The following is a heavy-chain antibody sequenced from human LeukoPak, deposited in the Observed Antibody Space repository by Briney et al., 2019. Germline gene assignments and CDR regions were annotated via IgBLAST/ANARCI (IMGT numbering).Heavy chain of an antibody. V-gene: IGHV4-4*02. Sequence: PSETLSLTCAVSGGSISSSNWWSWVRQPPGKGLEWIGEIYHSGSTNYNPSLKSRVTISVDKSKNQFSLKLSSVTAADTAVYHCARDAAAGTYYFDYWGQGTLVTVSS. CDR2: IYHSGST. J-gene: IGHJ4*02. CDR1: GGSISSSNW. CDR3: ARDAAAGTYYFDY. D-gene: IGHD6-13*01.